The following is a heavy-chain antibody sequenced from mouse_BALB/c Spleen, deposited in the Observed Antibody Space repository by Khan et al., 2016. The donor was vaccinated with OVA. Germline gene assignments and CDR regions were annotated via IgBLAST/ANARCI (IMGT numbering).Heavy chain of an antibody. CDR2: ITPNNGGT. D-gene: IGHD1-1*01. CDR1: GYTFTDYN. J-gene: IGHJ2*01. V-gene: IGHV1-18*01. Sequence: EVQLQESGPELVKPGASVKISCKASGYTFTDYNMDWVKQSHGKSLEWIGDITPNNGGTIYNQKFKGKATLTVDKSSSTAYMELRSLTSEDTAVYYCTRGGHGSPFDYRGQGTTLTVSS. CDR3: TRGGHGSPFDY.